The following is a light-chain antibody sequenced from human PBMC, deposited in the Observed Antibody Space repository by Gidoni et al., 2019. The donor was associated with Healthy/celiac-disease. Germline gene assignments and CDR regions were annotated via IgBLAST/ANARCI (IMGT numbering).Light chain of an antibody. J-gene: IGKJ2*01. CDR1: QSVSSY. CDR3: QQRSNWPPLYT. CDR2: DAS. V-gene: IGKV3-11*01. Sequence: ELVLTQPPATLSLSPGERATLSCRASQSVSSYLAWYQQKPGQAPRLLIYDASNRATGIPARVSGSGSGTDFTLTISSREPEDFAVYYCQQRSNWPPLYTFGQGTKLEIK.